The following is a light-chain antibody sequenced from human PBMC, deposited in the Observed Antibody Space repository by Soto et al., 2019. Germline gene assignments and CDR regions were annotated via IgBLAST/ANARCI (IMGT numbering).Light chain of an antibody. J-gene: IGLJ2*01. V-gene: IGLV2-11*01. CDR1: SSDVGGYNY. CDR2: DVS. Sequence: QSVLTQPRSVSGSPGQSVTISCTGTSSDVGGYNYVSWYQQHPGKAPKLMIYDVSKRPSGVPDRFSGSKSGNTASLTISGLQAEDEADYYCCSYAGGYTLVVFGGGTKLTVL. CDR3: CSYAGGYTLVV.